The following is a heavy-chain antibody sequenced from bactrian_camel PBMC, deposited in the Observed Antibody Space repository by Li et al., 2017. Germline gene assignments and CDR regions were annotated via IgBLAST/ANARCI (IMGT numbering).Heavy chain of an antibody. V-gene: IGHV3S1*01. CDR3: AADRMACLRPSVQLEAYNF. CDR2: ICTGRGTT. J-gene: IGHJ4*01. Sequence: HVQLVESGGGSVQTGGSLRLSCQYSGYTYNSHCVAWFRQPPGKEREGVASICTGRGTTDYANSVKGRSTISQDNATNTVSLQMNSLKPEDTAMYYCAADRMACLRPSVQLEAYNFWGQGTQVTVS. CDR1: GYTYNSHC.